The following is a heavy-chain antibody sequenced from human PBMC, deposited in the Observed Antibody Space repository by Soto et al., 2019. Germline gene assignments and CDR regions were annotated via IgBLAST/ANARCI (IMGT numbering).Heavy chain of an antibody. D-gene: IGHD3-3*02. V-gene: IGHV3-21*01. Sequence: PGGSLRLSCAASGFTFNTYSMHWVRQAPGKGLEWVSSISSRGGFLYYGDSVKGRFTISRDNAKSSLYLQINSLRADDTAVYYCARDRIQDYWGQGTLVTVSS. CDR1: GFTFNTYS. CDR3: ARDRIQDY. CDR2: ISSRGGFL. J-gene: IGHJ4*02.